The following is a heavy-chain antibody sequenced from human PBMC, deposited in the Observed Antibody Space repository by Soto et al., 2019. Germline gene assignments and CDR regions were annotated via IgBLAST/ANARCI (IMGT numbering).Heavy chain of an antibody. V-gene: IGHV3-21*02. CDR1: GFTFNSYG. CDR3: ARYDAFKAFDL. J-gene: IGHJ3*01. Sequence: EVELVESGGGLVKPGGSLRLSCAASGFTFNSYGVNWVRQAPGRGLEWVASISSGSVRVDFADSVKGRFSISRDDVTNSVSLQMDSLRVEDTGIYFCARYDAFKAFDLWGQGTMVTVSS. D-gene: IGHD1-1*01. CDR2: ISSGSVRV.